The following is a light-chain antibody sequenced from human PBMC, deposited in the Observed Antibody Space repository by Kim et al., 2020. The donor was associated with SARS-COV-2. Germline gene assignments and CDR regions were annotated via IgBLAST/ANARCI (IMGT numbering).Light chain of an antibody. J-gene: IGKJ1*01. Sequence: ASTGDRGTITCRASQDISSYLAWYQQQPGKAPKLLIYTASTLQSGVPSRFSGSGSGTDFTLTISCLQSEDFATYYCQQYYSYPPTFGQGTKVDIK. CDR1: QDISSY. CDR2: TAS. V-gene: IGKV1-8*01. CDR3: QQYYSYPPT.